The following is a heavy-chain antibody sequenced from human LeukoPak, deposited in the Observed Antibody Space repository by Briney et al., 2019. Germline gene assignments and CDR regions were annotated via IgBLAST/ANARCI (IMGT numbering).Heavy chain of an antibody. D-gene: IGHD1-26*01. CDR2: XYLDDFXV. V-gene: IGHV5-51*01. CDR1: GYSFXXXX. Sequence: GESLKISCKASGYSFXXXXXXWVRQMPGXXXXXXXXXYLDDFXVXYSPXXXXXXXISADKSITTAYLQWSSLKASDTAIYYCARHGKLSSSRNWFDPWGQGTLVTVSS. J-gene: IGHJ5*02. CDR3: ARHGKLSSSRNWFDP.